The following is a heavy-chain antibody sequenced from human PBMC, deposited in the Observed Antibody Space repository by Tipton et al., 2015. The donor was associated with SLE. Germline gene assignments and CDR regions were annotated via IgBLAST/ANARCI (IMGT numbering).Heavy chain of an antibody. CDR2: ISYSGST. Sequence: TLSLTCTVSHGSISSYYWSWIRQPPGKGLEWIGYISYSGSTNYYPSLKSRVTISVDTSKNQFSLKLSSVTAADTAVYYCARHEGWNCSGGSCYSGNWFDPWGQGTLVTVSS. J-gene: IGHJ5*02. CDR3: ARHEGWNCSGGSCYSGNWFDP. D-gene: IGHD2-15*01. V-gene: IGHV4-59*08. CDR1: HGSISSYY.